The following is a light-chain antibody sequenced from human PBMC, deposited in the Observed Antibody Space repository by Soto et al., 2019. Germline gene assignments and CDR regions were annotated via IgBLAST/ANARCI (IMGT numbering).Light chain of an antibody. V-gene: IGKV3-15*01. CDR3: HLYISGAYT. J-gene: IGKJ2*01. Sequence: IVLTHFPETLSVALGDRASLSCMASQSVSSNLAWYQQKPGQAPRLLIYDASTRAPGFPARFSGSGSGSEFKHTTCSLQSEYFAVYCCHLYISGAYTLGHGTKVDTK. CDR1: QSVSSN. CDR2: DAS.